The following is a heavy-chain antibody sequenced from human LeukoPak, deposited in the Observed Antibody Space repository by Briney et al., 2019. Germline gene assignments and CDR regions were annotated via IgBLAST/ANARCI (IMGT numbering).Heavy chain of an antibody. CDR2: LTWNSGSL. J-gene: IGHJ4*02. CDR3: AKGAESSAYFRYFDS. D-gene: IGHD3-22*01. CDR1: GFTFGDYA. Sequence: GRSLRLSCVASGFTFGDYAMHWVRHAPGKGLEWVSGLTWNSGSLVYANSVKGRFTISRDNAKNSLYLQMNSLRVEDTAFYYGAKGAESSAYFRYFDSWGKGPLVTVSS. V-gene: IGHV3-9*01.